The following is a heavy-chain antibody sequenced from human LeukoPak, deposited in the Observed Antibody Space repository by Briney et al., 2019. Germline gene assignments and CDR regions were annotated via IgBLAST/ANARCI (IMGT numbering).Heavy chain of an antibody. V-gene: IGHV3-23*01. J-gene: IGHJ4*02. D-gene: IGHD5-18*01. CDR2: ISGSGGST. CDR3: AKNRVGKQLWFLFDY. Sequence: RSGGSLRLSCAASGFTFSSYAMSWVRQAPGKGLEWVSAISGSGGSTYYADSVKGRFTISRDNSKNTLYLQMNSLRAEDTAVYYCAKNRVGKQLWFLFDYWGQGTLVTVSS. CDR1: GFTFSSYA.